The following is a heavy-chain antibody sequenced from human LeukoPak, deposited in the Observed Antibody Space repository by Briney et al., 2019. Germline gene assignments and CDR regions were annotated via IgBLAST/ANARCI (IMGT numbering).Heavy chain of an antibody. J-gene: IGHJ3*02. V-gene: IGHV3-21*01. Sequence: GGSVRLSCAASRFTFNTHGMNWVRQAPGKGLEWVSFIDTTTSYKYYADSVKGRFTISRDNAKNSLYLQMNSLRAENTVLYYCARGRSITILRGVAISDGFDIRGQGTMVTVSS. CDR1: RFTFNTHG. D-gene: IGHD3-10*01. CDR2: IDTTTSYK. CDR3: ARGRSITILRGVAISDGFDI.